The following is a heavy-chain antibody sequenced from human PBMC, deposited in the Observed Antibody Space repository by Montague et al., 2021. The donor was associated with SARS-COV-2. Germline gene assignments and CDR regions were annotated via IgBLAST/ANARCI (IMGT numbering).Heavy chain of an antibody. CDR2: IYFSGDT. CDR1: GDSISSGNFY. CDR3: ARDPRGHFDS. V-gene: IGHV4-61*02. Sequence: TLSLTCTVSGDSISSGNFYWSWIRQPAGKGLEWIGRIYFSGDTNYNPSLMSRVTISVDMSKNRFSLKLSSVTAADTAVYYCARDPRGHFDSWGQGTLVTVSS. J-gene: IGHJ4*02. D-gene: IGHD3/OR15-3a*01.